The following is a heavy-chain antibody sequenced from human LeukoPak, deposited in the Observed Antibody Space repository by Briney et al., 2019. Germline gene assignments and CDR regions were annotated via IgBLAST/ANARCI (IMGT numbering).Heavy chain of an antibody. J-gene: IGHJ4*02. D-gene: IGHD3-22*01. CDR2: IYCTGST. CDR1: GGSISSYY. V-gene: IGHV4-59*01. Sequence: KASETLSLTCTVSGGSISSYYWSWIRQPPGKGLEWIGYIYCTGSTNYNPSLKSRVTISADRSKDQFSLKLTSVTAADTAVYYCASQYFYDSSGYYFDFWGQGNLVTVSS. CDR3: ASQYFYDSSGYYFDF.